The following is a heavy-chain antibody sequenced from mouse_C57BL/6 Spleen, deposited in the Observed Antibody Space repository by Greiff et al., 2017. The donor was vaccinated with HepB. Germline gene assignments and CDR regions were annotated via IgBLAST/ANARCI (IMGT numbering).Heavy chain of an antibody. CDR2: ISSGSSTI. J-gene: IGHJ4*01. V-gene: IGHV5-17*01. Sequence: EVMLVESGGGLVKPGGSLKLSCAASGFTFSDYGMHWVRQAPEKGLEWVAYISSGSSTIYYADTVKGRFTISRANAKNTLFLQMTSLRSEDTAMYYCARTYYYGSSSYAMDYWGQGTSVTVSS. CDR3: ARTYYYGSSSYAMDY. D-gene: IGHD1-1*01. CDR1: GFTFSDYG.